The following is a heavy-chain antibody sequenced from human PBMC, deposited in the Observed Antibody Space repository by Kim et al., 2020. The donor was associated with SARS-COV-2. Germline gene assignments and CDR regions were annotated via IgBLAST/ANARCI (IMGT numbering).Heavy chain of an antibody. CDR3: ARAMGQEYCSGGSCYSLGYYGMDV. D-gene: IGHD2-15*01. CDR1: GGSISSYY. V-gene: IGHV4-59*13. Sequence: SETLSLTCTVSGGSISSYYWSWIRQPPGKGLEWIGYIYYSGSTNYNPSLKSRVTISVDTSKNQFSLKLSSVTAADTAVYYCARAMGQEYCSGGSCYSLGYYGMDVWGQGTTVTVSS. J-gene: IGHJ6*02. CDR2: IYYSGST.